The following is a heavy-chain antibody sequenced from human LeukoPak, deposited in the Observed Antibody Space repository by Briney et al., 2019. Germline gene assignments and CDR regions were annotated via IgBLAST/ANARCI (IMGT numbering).Heavy chain of an antibody. CDR1: GYTFTSYG. CDR3: ARAILWFGELPGDY. CDR2: ISAYNGNT. Sequence: ALVKVSCKASGYTFTSYGISWVRQAPGQGLEWMGWISAYNGNTNYAQKLQGRVTMTTDTSTSTAYMELRSLRSDDTAVYYCARAILWFGELPGDYWGQGTLVTVSS. J-gene: IGHJ4*02. V-gene: IGHV1-18*01. D-gene: IGHD3-10*01.